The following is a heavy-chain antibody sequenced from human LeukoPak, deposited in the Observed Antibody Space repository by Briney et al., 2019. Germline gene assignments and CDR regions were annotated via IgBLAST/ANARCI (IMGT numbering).Heavy chain of an antibody. V-gene: IGHV3-13*01. CDR2: IGTAGDT. CDR3: AKGQPREGIMVWVPPGT. Sequence: GGSLRLSCAASGFTFSSYDMHWVRQATGKGLEWVSAIGTAGDTYYPGSVKGRFTISRENAKNSLYLQMNSLRAGDTAVYYCAKGQPREGIMVWVPPGTGGQGPLSTVS. D-gene: IGHD2-8*01. CDR1: GFTFSSYD. J-gene: IGHJ4*02.